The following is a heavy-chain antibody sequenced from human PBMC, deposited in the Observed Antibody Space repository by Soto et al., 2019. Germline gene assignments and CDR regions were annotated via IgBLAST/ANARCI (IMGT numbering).Heavy chain of an antibody. V-gene: IGHV3-53*01. CDR1: GFTVSSEY. D-gene: IGHD1-26*01. CDR3: ARASGSRFFDY. Sequence: GGSLRLSCAASGFTVSSEYMSWVRQAPGKGLEWVSGIYSGGNTYYADSVKGRFTISRDTSKNTLYLQMNSLRADDTAVYYCARASGSRFFDYWGQGALVTVSS. J-gene: IGHJ4*02. CDR2: IYSGGNT.